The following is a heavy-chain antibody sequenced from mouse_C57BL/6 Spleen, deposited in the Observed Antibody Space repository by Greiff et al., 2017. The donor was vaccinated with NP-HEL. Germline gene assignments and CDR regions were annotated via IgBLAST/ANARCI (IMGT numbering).Heavy chain of an antibody. V-gene: IGHV1-72*01. D-gene: IGHD4-1*01. CDR2: IDPNSGGT. CDR1: GYTFTSYW. J-gene: IGHJ3*01. CDR3: ARPHWDVPFAY. Sequence: VQLQQPGAELVRPGSSVKLSCKASGYTFTSYWMHWVKQRPGRGLEWIGRIDPNSGGTKYNEKFKSKATLTVDKPSSTAYMQLSSLTSEDSAVYYCARPHWDVPFAYWGQGTLVTVSA.